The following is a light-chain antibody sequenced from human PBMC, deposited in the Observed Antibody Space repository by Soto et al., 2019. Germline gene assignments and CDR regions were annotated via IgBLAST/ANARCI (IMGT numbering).Light chain of an antibody. V-gene: IGKV1-39*01. Sequence: DIPVTQSPSSLSASVGKKVTITCRASQRISVYLNWYQQKPGRAPKLLIYTASTLQSGVPSRFSGSGSGTYFTLTINSLQPEDFGTYYCQQSYNTPSTFGQGTRLEI. CDR3: QQSYNTPST. CDR1: QRISVY. J-gene: IGKJ5*01. CDR2: TAS.